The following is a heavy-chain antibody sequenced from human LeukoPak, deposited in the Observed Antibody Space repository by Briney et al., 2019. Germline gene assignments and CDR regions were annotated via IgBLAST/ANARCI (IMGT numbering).Heavy chain of an antibody. V-gene: IGHV1-69*05. CDR2: IIPIFGTA. CDR3: ARDSRSSSSAYYFDY. CDR1: GGTFSSYA. D-gene: IGHD6-6*01. J-gene: IGHJ4*02. Sequence: ASVKVSCKASGGTFSSYAISWVRQAPGQGLEWMGGIIPIFGTANYAQKFQGRVTITTDESTSTAYMELSSLRSEDTAVYYCARDSRSSSSAYYFDYWGQGTLVTVSS.